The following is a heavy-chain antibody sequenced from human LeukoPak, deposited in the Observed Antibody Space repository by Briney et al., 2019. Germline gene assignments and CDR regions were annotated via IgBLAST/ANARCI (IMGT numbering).Heavy chain of an antibody. CDR2: LNSDGSST. CDR1: GFTFSSYW. J-gene: IGHJ4*02. Sequence: GGSLRLSCAASGFTFSSYWMHWVRQAPGKGLVWVSRLNSDGSSTSYADSVKGRFTISRDNAKNSLYLQMNSLRAEDTAVYYCANYYYDSSGYYGYGPGYFDYWGQGTLVTVSS. CDR3: ANYYYDSSGYYGYGPGYFDY. D-gene: IGHD3-22*01. V-gene: IGHV3-74*01.